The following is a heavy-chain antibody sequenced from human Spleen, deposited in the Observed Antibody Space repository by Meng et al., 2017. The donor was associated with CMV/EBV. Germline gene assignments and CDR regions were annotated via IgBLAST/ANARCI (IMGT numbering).Heavy chain of an antibody. J-gene: IGHJ6*02. CDR1: GDSISSDTYY. CDR2: ISHSGST. Sequence: SETLSLTCTVSGDSISSDTYYWSWIRQPPGKGLEWIGYISHSGSTNYNPSLRSRVTISVDTSKSQFSLKLSSVTAADTAVYYCARVPAARRYYYGMDVWGQGTTVTVSS. V-gene: IGHV4-61*01. CDR3: ARVPAARRYYYGMDV. D-gene: IGHD6-6*01.